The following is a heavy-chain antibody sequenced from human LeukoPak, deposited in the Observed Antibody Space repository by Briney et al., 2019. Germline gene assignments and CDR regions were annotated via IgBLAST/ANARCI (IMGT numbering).Heavy chain of an antibody. CDR3: ARGAYCRTISCYGVLNWFDP. J-gene: IGHJ5*02. CDR1: EFTSTDYY. CDR2: ISSSGSNI. V-gene: IGHV3-11*04. Sequence: SGGSLRLSCVASEFTSTDYYMTWIRQAPGKGLEWVSSISSSGSNIYYADSVKGRFTISRDNAKNSLSLQMNSLRAEDTAVYYCARGAYCRTISCYGVLNWFDPWGQGTLVTVSS. D-gene: IGHD2-2*01.